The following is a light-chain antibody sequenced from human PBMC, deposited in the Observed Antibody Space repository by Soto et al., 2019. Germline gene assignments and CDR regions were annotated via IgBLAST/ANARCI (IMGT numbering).Light chain of an antibody. J-gene: IGLJ1*01. CDR3: QSYDSSLSGPYV. V-gene: IGLV1-40*01. CDR1: SSNIGAGYD. CDR2: GNS. Sequence: QSVLTQPPSVSWAPGQRVTISCTGSSSNIGAGYDVHWYQQLPGTAPKLLIYGNSNRPSGVPDRFSGSKSGTSASLAITGLQAEDEADYYCQSYDSSLSGPYVFGTGTQLTVL.